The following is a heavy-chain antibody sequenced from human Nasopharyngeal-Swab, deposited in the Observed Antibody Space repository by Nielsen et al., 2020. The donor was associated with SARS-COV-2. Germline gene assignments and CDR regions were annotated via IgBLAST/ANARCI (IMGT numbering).Heavy chain of an antibody. J-gene: IGHJ4*02. Sequence: WIRQPPGKGLEWIGYIYYSGSTYYNPSLKSRVTISVDTSKNQFSLKLSSVTAADTAVYYCARDDVYCSSTSYYRAPLNYWGQGTLVTVSS. CDR2: IYYSGST. V-gene: IGHV4-30-4*01. CDR3: ARDDVYCSSTSYYRAPLNY. D-gene: IGHD2-2*01.